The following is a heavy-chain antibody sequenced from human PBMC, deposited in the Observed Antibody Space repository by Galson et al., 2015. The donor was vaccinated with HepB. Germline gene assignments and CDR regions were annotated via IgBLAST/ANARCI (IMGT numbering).Heavy chain of an antibody. CDR2: ISGSGGST. V-gene: IGHV3-23*01. J-gene: IGHJ4*02. Sequence: SLRLSCAASGFTFSSYAMSWVRQAPGKGLEWVSAISGSGGSTYYADSVKSRFTISRDNSKNTLYLQMNSLRAEDTAVYYCATQEQWLGHMGVYWGQGTLVTVSS. CDR3: ATQEQWLGHMGVY. CDR1: GFTFSSYA. D-gene: IGHD6-19*01.